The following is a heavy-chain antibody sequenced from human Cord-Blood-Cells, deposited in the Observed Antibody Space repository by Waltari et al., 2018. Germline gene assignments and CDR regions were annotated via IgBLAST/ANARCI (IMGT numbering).Heavy chain of an antibody. Sequence: EVQLVESGGGLVKPGRSLRLSCTASGFTFGDYAMSWFRQAPGKGLEWVGCIRSKAYGGTTEYAASVKGRFTISRDDSKSIAYLQMNSLKTEDTAVYYCTRGHGSGSYSTDFDYWGQGTLVTVSS. D-gene: IGHD3-10*01. CDR3: TRGHGSGSYSTDFDY. J-gene: IGHJ4*02. CDR2: IRSKAYGGTT. V-gene: IGHV3-49*05. CDR1: GFTFGDYA.